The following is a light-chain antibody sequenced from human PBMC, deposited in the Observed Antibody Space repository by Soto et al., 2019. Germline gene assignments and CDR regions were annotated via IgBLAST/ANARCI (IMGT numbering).Light chain of an antibody. V-gene: IGKV3-15*01. J-gene: IGKJ3*01. Sequence: EIVMTQSPATLFVYPGERATLSCRASQSVNSRYLAWYQQKPGQAPRLLTYGASTRATGIPARFSGSGSGTEFTLTISSLQSEDFAVYYCQQYNNWPFTFGPGTKVD. CDR1: QSVNSRY. CDR2: GAS. CDR3: QQYNNWPFT.